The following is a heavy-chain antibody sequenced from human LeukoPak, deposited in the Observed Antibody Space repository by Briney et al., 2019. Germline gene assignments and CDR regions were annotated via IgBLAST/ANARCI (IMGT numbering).Heavy chain of an antibody. D-gene: IGHD1-26*01. CDR2: ISSSSSYI. J-gene: IGHJ4*02. CDR1: GFTFSSYS. Sequence: PGGSLRLSCAASGFTFSSYSMNWVRQAPGKGLEWVSSISSSSSYIYYADSVKGRFTISRDNAKNSLYLQMNSLRAEDTAVYYCARDRIVGATPLLFDYWGQGTLVTVSS. CDR3: ARDRIVGATPLLFDY. V-gene: IGHV3-21*01.